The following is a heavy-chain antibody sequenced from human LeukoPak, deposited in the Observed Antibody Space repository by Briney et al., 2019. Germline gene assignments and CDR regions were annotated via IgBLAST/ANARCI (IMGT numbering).Heavy chain of an antibody. V-gene: IGHV4-39*01. CDR2: IYYSGST. D-gene: IGHD2-21*01. CDR3: ARHVEVALVDY. J-gene: IGHJ4*02. Sequence: SETLSLTCTVSGGSISSSSYYWGWIRQPPGKGLEWFGSIYYSGSTYYNPSLKSRATISVDTSKNQFSLKLSSVTAADTAVYYCARHVEVALVDYWGQGTLVTVSS. CDR1: GGSISSSSYY.